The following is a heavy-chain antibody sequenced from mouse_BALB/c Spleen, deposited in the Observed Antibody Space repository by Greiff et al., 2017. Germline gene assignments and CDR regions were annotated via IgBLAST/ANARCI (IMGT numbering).Heavy chain of an antibody. J-gene: IGHJ4*01. CDR1: GYTFTSYT. Sequence: QVQLQQSAAELARPGASVKMSCKASGYTFTSYTMHWVKQRPGQGLEWIGYINPSSGYTEYNQKFKDKTTLTADKSSSTAYMQLSSLTSEDSAVYYCAKGTGNYRAYYAMDYWGQGTSVTVSS. CDR3: AKGTGNYRAYYAMDY. V-gene: IGHV1-4*02. CDR2: INPSSGYT. D-gene: IGHD2-1*01.